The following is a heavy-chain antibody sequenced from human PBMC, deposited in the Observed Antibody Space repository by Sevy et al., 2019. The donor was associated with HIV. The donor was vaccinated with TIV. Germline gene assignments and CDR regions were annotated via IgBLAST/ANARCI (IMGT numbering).Heavy chain of an antibody. V-gene: IGHV4-34*01. Sequence: SETLSLTCAVYGGSFSGYYWSWIRQPPGKGLEWIGEINHSGSTNYNPSLKSRVTISVDTSNNQSSLKLKSVTAADTAVYYCASLSVALSEYDYFDYWGQGILVTVSS. J-gene: IGHJ4*02. CDR3: ASLSVALSEYDYFDY. D-gene: IGHD5-12*01. CDR2: INHSGST. CDR1: GGSFSGYY.